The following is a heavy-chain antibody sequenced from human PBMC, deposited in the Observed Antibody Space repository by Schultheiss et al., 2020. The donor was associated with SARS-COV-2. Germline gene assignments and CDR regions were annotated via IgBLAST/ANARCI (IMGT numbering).Heavy chain of an antibody. CDR2: ISSSSSYI. CDR3: AKDKTAYCGGDCYADAFDI. CDR1: GFTFSSYS. Sequence: GESLKISCAASGFTFSSYSMNWVRQAPGKGLEWVSSISSSSSYIYYADSVKGRFTISRDNAKNTLYLQMNSLRAEDTAVYYCAKDKTAYCGGDCYADAFDIWGQGTMVTVSS. J-gene: IGHJ3*02. D-gene: IGHD2-21*01. V-gene: IGHV3-21*04.